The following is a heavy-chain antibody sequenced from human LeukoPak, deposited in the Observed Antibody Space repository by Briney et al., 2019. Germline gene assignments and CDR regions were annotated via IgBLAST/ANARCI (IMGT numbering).Heavy chain of an antibody. CDR3: ARAGDYYSTGDY. J-gene: IGHJ4*02. CDR1: GFTFSSCA. CDR2: ISYDGSNK. D-gene: IGHD4-17*01. V-gene: IGHV3-30-3*01. Sequence: PGGSLRLSCAASGFTFSSCAMHWVRQAPGKGLEWVAVISYDGSNKYYADSVKGRFTISRDNSKNTLYLQMNSLRAEDTAVYYCARAGDYYSTGDYWGQGVLVTVSS.